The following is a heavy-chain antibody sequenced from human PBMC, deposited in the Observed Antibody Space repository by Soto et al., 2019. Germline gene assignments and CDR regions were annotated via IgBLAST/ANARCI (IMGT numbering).Heavy chain of an antibody. V-gene: IGHV3-21*01. CDR3: TRDASRDSSARGWFDP. CDR2: ISSNSAYI. D-gene: IGHD6-13*01. CDR1: GFTFRSFT. J-gene: IGHJ5*02. Sequence: GGSLRLSCAASGFTFRSFTMNWVRQAPGKGLEWVSTISSNSAYIYYTDALRGRFTISRDNAKNSLHLQMNSLRAEDTAVYYCTRDASRDSSARGWFDPWGSGTLVTVSS.